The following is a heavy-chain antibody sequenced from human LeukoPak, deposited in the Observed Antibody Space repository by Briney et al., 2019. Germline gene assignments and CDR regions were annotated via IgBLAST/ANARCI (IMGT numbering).Heavy chain of an antibody. CDR3: ARDLCSVEPAAPCYYFDY. Sequence: ASVKVSCKASGYTFTSYAMHWVRQAPGQRLEWMGWINAGNGNTKYSQKFQGRVTSTRDTSASTAYMELRSLRSDDTAVYYCARDLCSVEPAAPCYYFDYWGQGTLVTVSS. D-gene: IGHD2-2*01. V-gene: IGHV1-3*01. CDR1: GYTFTSYA. J-gene: IGHJ4*02. CDR2: INAGNGNT.